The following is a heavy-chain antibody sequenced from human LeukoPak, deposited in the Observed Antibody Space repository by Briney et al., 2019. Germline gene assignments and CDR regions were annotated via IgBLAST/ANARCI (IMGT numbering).Heavy chain of an antibody. CDR1: GFTFTSHG. J-gene: IGHJ6*03. V-gene: IGHV3-21*01. CDR3: ARDPYSGNYGNYYYYYMDV. D-gene: IGHD1-26*01. Sequence: PGGSLRLSCAASGFTFTSHGMNWVRQAPGKGLEWVSGISSSGDITYYADSVKGRFTISRDNAKNSLYLQMNSLGPEDTAEYYCARDPYSGNYGNYYYYYMDVWGKGTTVTISS. CDR2: ISSSGDIT.